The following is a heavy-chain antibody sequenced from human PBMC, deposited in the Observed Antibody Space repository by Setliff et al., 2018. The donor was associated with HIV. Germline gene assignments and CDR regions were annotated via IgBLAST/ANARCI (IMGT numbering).Heavy chain of an antibody. CDR1: GGSFSGYY. J-gene: IGHJ6*03. CDR2: INHSGST. Sequence: SETLSLTCAVYGGSFSGYYWSWIRQPPGKGLEWIGEINHSGSTNYKPSLKSRVTISVDTSKKQFSLKVSSVIAADTAVYYCARHRDPPGTSWIYYYYYMDLWGEGTTVTVSS. CDR3: ARHRDPPGTSWIYYYYYMDL. V-gene: IGHV4-34*01. D-gene: IGHD2-2*01.